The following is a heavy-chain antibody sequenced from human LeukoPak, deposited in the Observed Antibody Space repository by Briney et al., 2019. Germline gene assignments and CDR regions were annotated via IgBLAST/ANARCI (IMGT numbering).Heavy chain of an antibody. Sequence: GGSLRLSCAASGFTFSSYEMNWVRQAPGKGLEWVSYISRSGTTVYHADSVKGRFTISRDNAKNSLYLQMNSLRAEDTAVYYCARDPNGHNSFDIWGQGTRVTVSS. CDR3: ARDPNGHNSFDI. CDR2: ISRSGTTV. J-gene: IGHJ3*02. V-gene: IGHV3-48*03. D-gene: IGHD5-24*01. CDR1: GFTFSSYE.